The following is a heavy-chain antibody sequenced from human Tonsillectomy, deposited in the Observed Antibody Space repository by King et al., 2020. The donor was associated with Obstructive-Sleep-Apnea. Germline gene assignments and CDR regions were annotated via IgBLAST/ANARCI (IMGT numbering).Heavy chain of an antibody. J-gene: IGHJ3*02. CDR1: GYTFTSYG. CDR3: ARDFLGARAFDI. V-gene: IGHV1-18*04. CDR2: ISAYNGYT. Sequence: QLVQSGAEVKKPGASVKVSCKASGYTFTSYGISWVRQAPRQGLEWMVWISAYNGYTHYAQNLQGRVTMTTDTSTSTAYMELRSLRSDDTAVYFCARDFLGARAFDIWGQGTMVTVSS. D-gene: IGHD6-6*01.